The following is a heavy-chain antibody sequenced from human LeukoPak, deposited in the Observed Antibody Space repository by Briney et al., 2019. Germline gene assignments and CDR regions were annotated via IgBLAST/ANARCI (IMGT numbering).Heavy chain of an antibody. CDR1: GGSISSYY. CDR2: ISYSGST. D-gene: IGHD5-24*01. Sequence: SETLSLTCTVSGGSISSYYWSWIRQPPGKGLEWIAYISYSGSTNYNPSLTSRVTISVDTSKNQFSLKLSSVTAADTAVYYCAGGYKYAYYNYYYMDVWGKGTTVTVSS. J-gene: IGHJ6*03. V-gene: IGHV4-59*01. CDR3: AGGYKYAYYNYYYMDV.